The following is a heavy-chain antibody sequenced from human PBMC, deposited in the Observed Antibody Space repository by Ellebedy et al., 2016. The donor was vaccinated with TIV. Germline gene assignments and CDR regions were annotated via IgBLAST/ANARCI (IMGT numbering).Heavy chain of an antibody. CDR3: AAQELESKVYSRGSRFDY. CDR1: GFTFSTAW. D-gene: IGHD6-19*01. Sequence: GESLKISCAASGFTFSTAWLNWVRRAPGKGLEWVGRIKRTTDGGTTDFAAPVKGRFSISRDDSKNTLYRQMTSLKTDDTAVYYCAAQELESKVYSRGSRFDYWGQGSLVTVSS. V-gene: IGHV3-15*01. CDR2: IKRTTDGGTT. J-gene: IGHJ4*02.